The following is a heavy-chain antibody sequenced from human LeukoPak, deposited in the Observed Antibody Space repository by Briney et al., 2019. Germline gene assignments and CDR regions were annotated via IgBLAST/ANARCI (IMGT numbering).Heavy chain of an antibody. CDR3: ARGRRPIAAAGTGNWFDH. J-gene: IGHJ5*02. Sequence: ASLKVSPKPSRYTFTVYSMHSVRHTPEQGLEWVGWINTNRGSTNYAQKFQGGVTMTRDTSISTAYMELSRLRSDDTAVYYCARGRRPIAAAGTGNWFDHWGQGTLVTVSS. V-gene: IGHV1-2*02. CDR1: RYTFTVYS. D-gene: IGHD6-13*01. CDR2: INTNRGST.